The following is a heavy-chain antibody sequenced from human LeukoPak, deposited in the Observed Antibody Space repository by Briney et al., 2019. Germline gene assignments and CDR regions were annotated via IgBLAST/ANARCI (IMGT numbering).Heavy chain of an antibody. V-gene: IGHV3-23*01. Sequence: GGSLRLSCAASGFTFSSYSMNWVRQAPGKGLEWVSPISGSGGSTYYADSVKGRFTISRDNSKNTLYLQMNSLRAEDTAVYYCAREGGGGFYNTSGYYYSYYFDYWGQGTLVTVSS. CDR1: GFTFSSYS. D-gene: IGHD3-22*01. J-gene: IGHJ4*02. CDR2: ISGSGGST. CDR3: AREGGGGFYNTSGYYYSYYFDY.